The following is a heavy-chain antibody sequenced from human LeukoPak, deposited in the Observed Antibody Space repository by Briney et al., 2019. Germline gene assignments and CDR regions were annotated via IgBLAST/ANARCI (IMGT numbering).Heavy chain of an antibody. CDR1: GGSISSSSYY. Sequence: SETLSLTCTVSGGSISSSSYYWGWIRQPPGKGLEWIGSIYYSGSTYYNPSLKSRVTISVDTSKNQFSLKLSSVTAADTAVYYCARGFFSTTPDYWGQGTLVTVSS. J-gene: IGHJ4*02. CDR3: ARGFFSTTPDY. V-gene: IGHV4-39*07. D-gene: IGHD3/OR15-3a*01. CDR2: IYYSGST.